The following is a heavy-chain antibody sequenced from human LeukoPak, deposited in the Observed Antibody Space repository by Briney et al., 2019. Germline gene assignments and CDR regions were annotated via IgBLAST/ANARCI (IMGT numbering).Heavy chain of an antibody. D-gene: IGHD6-13*01. CDR1: GGSFSGYY. Sequence: SETLSLTCAVYGGSFSGYYWSWIRQPPGKGLEWIGEINHSGSTNYNPSLNSRVTISVDTSKNQFSLKLISVTAADTAVYYCARGPSLSIAAAGTLFGFDPWGQGTLVTVSS. J-gene: IGHJ5*02. CDR3: ARGPSLSIAAAGTLFGFDP. CDR2: INHSGST. V-gene: IGHV4-34*01.